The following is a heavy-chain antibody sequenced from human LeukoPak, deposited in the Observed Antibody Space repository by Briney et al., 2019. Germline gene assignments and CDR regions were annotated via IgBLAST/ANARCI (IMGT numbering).Heavy chain of an antibody. J-gene: IGHJ5*02. CDR2: ISAYNSNT. CDR1: GYTFTSYG. V-gene: IGHV1-18*04. CDR3: ARDAEIVVVVAATDGWFDL. Sequence: APVKVSCKASGYTFTSYGISSVRQAPGQGLEWMGWISAYNSNTNYAQKLQGRVTMTTDTSTSTAYMELRSLRSDDTAVYYCARDAEIVVVVAATDGWFDLWGQGTLVSVSS. D-gene: IGHD2-15*01.